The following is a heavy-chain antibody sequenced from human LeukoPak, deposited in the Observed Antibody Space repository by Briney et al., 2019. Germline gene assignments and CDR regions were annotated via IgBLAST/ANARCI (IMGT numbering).Heavy chain of an antibody. CDR3: AGEDGCSSTSCYWGNWFGP. CDR1: GFTFSSYW. V-gene: IGHV3-7*01. CDR2: IKQDGSEK. J-gene: IGHJ5*02. D-gene: IGHD2-2*01. Sequence: GGSLRLSCAASGFTFSSYWMSWVRQAPGKGLEWVANIKQDGSEKYYVDSVKGRFTISRDNAKNSLYLQMNSLRAEDTAVYYCAGEDGCSSTSCYWGNWFGPWGQGTLVTVSS.